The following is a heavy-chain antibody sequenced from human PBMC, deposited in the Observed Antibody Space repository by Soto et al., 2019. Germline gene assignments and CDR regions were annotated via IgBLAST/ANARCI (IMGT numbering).Heavy chain of an antibody. CDR2: IIPILGIA. D-gene: IGHD1-26*01. V-gene: IGHV1-69*02. J-gene: IGHJ4*02. Sequence: QVQLVQSGAEVKKPGSSVKVSCKASGGTFSSYTISWVRQAPGQGLEWMGRIIPILGIANYAQKFQGSVTITADKSTSTAYMELSCLRSAGTAGYYCAGCDHAVGEPLFDYWGQGTLVTVSS. CDR3: AGCDHAVGEPLFDY. CDR1: GGTFSSYT.